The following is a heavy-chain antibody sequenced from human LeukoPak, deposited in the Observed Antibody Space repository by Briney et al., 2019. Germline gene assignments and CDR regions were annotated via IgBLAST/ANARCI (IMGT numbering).Heavy chain of an antibody. CDR3: ARDIDTGSHYGWFDP. V-gene: IGHV3-33*01. CDR2: IWSHGRSE. Sequence: GGSLRLSCAASGFTFSNYGIRWVRQAPGKGLEWVSVIWSHGRSEYYADSVKGRFTISRDNSKNTVSLQMNSLRAEDTAVYSCARDIDTGSHYGWFDPWGQGTLVIVSS. D-gene: IGHD2-8*02. CDR1: GFTFSNYG. J-gene: IGHJ5*02.